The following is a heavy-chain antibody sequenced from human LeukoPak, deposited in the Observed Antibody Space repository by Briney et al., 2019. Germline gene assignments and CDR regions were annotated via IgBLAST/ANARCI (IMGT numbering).Heavy chain of an antibody. CDR1: GFTFSSYG. Sequence: GGSLRLSCAASGFTFSSYGMSWLRQAPGKGLEWVSSITSSSSFIYYADSVKGRFTVSRDNAKNSLFLQMSSLRAEDTAVYYCARDRNTPIDYWGQGTLVTASS. D-gene: IGHD5-18*01. V-gene: IGHV3-21*01. J-gene: IGHJ4*02. CDR2: ITSSSSFI. CDR3: ARDRNTPIDY.